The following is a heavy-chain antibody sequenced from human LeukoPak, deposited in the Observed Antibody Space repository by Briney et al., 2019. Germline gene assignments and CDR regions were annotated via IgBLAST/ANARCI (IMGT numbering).Heavy chain of an antibody. J-gene: IGHJ4*02. CDR2: IYYSGST. D-gene: IGHD3-3*01. Sequence: SETLSLTCTVSGGSISSSSYYWGWIRQPPGKGLEWIGSIYYSGSTYYNPSLKSRVTISVDTSKNQSSLKLSSVTAADTAVYYCARTYYDFWSGYQSFDYWGQGTLVTVSS. CDR3: ARTYYDFWSGYQSFDY. V-gene: IGHV4-39*01. CDR1: GGSISSSSYY.